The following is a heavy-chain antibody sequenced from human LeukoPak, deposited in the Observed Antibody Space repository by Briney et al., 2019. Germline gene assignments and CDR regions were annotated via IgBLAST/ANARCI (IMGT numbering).Heavy chain of an antibody. Sequence: GGSLRLSCAASGFTFSSYEMNWVRQAPGKGLEWVASIKQDGSEKYYVDFVKGRFTIPGDNAKNSLYLQMNSLRAEDTAVYYCARDYAVTTEGFDYWGQGTLVTVSS. CDR2: IKQDGSEK. CDR3: ARDYAVTTEGFDY. V-gene: IGHV3-7*01. D-gene: IGHD4-11*01. CDR1: GFTFSSYE. J-gene: IGHJ4*02.